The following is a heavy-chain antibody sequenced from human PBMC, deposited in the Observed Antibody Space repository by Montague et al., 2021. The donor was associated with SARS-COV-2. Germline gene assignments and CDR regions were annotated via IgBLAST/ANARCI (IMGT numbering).Heavy chain of an antibody. J-gene: IGHJ4*02. CDR1: GDSITSGSYY. CDR2: SYTSGSI. D-gene: IGHD1-26*01. CDR3: AREWGSYSGRFDY. Sequence: TLSLTCTVSGDSITSGSYYWNWVRQPAGKGLEWVGRSYTSGSIDYNPSLKSRLTISVDTSKNQFSLELSSVTAADTAVYFCAREWGSYSGRFDYWGQGALVTVSS. V-gene: IGHV4-61*02.